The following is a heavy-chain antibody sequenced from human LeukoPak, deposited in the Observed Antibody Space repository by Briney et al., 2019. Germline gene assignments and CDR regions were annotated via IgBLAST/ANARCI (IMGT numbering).Heavy chain of an antibody. J-gene: IGHJ3*02. CDR1: GFTFSDYY. CDR2: ISSSGSTI. CDR3: AREGYYYDSSGYPDI. V-gene: IGHV3-11*01. Sequence: GGSLRLSCAASGFTFSDYYMSWIRQAPGKGLEWVSYISSSGSTIYHADSVKGRFTISRDNAKNSLYLQMNSLRAEDTAVYYCAREGYYYDSSGYPDIWGQGTMVTVSS. D-gene: IGHD3-22*01.